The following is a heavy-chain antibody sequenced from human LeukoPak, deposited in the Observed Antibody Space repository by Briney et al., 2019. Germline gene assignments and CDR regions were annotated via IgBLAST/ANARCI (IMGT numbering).Heavy chain of an antibody. J-gene: IGHJ6*03. CDR3: ARGGYGDYDYYYYYVDV. Sequence: PGRSLRLSCAASGFTFSRYGMHWVRQAPGKGLEWVTAISYDGSNKYYANSVKGRFTISRDNSKNTLYVQMNSLRAEDTAVYYCARGGYGDYDYYYYYVDVWGKGTTVTVSS. D-gene: IGHD4-17*01. CDR1: GFTFSRYG. CDR2: ISYDGSNK. V-gene: IGHV3-30*04.